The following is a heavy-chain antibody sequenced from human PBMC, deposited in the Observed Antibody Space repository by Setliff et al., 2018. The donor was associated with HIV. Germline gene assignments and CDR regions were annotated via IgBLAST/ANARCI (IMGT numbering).Heavy chain of an antibody. D-gene: IGHD3-10*01. Sequence: SETLSLTCTVSGDSISSYSWNWIRQSPGRGLEWIGFIFSSGSTKYNPSLQSRVTMSIDTSKNQFSLRLTSVTAADTAVYYCARRIDDSGSFPDKNWFDTWGQGSLVTVSS. V-gene: IGHV4-4*09. J-gene: IGHJ5*02. CDR1: GDSISSYS. CDR3: ARRIDDSGSFPDKNWFDT. CDR2: IFSSGST.